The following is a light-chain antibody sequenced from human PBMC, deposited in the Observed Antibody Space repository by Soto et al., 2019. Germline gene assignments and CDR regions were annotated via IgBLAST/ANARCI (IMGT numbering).Light chain of an antibody. J-gene: IGLJ3*02. CDR1: SPNIVNND. CDR2: DND. V-gene: IGLV1-51*01. CDR3: GTWDSRLSAWV. Sequence: QSVLTQPPSVSAAPGQKVTISCSGNSPNIVNNDVSWYQQLPGTAPKLLIYDNDQRPSGIPDGLAGSRSGTSATLGITGLQTGDGADYYCGTWDSRLSAWVFGGGTKLTVL.